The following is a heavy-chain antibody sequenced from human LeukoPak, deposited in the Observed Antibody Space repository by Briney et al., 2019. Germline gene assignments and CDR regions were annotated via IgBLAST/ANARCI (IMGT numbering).Heavy chain of an antibody. J-gene: IGHJ4*02. D-gene: IGHD3-10*01. V-gene: IGHV1-69*02. CDR1: GGTFSTYT. CDR3: ARGPDYTSGSPYLDY. CDR2: IIPILGIA. Sequence: SVKVSYKASGGTFSTYTISWVRQAPGQGLEWMGRIIPILGIANYAQKFQGRVTITADKPTSTAYMELSSLRSEDTAVYYCARGPDYTSGSPYLDYWGQGTLVTVSS.